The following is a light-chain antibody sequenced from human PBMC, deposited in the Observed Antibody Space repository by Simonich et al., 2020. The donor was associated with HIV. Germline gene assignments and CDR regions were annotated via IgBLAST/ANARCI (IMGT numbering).Light chain of an antibody. V-gene: IGKV4-1*01. Sequence: DIVMTQSPDSLAVSLGERATINCRSSQSVLYRSNNKNYFTWYQQKPGQPPKLLIYWASTRESGVPDRFSGSGSGTDFTLTITSLQAEDVAVYYCQQYYSPPALTFGGGTKVEIK. CDR1: QSVLYRSNNKNY. CDR3: QQYYSPPALT. J-gene: IGKJ4*01. CDR2: WAS.